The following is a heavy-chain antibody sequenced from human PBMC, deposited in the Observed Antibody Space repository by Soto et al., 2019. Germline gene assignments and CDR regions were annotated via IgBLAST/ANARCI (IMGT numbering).Heavy chain of an antibody. CDR2: ISTYTGNT. V-gene: IGHV1-18*01. CDR1: GYTFTNYD. Sequence: QVHLVQSGAEVKKPGASVKVSCKASGYTFTNYDINWVRQAPGQGLEWMGWISTYTGNTNYAQKLQGRVTITTDTSTSTAYMELRSLRSDDTAVYYCARGYDYGSGRPTPGGMDVWGQGTTVTVSS. J-gene: IGHJ6*02. D-gene: IGHD3-10*01. CDR3: ARGYDYGSGRPTPGGMDV.